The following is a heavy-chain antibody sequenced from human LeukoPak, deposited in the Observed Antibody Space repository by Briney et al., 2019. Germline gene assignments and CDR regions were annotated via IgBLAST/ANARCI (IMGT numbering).Heavy chain of an antibody. J-gene: IGHJ4*02. CDR2: INPSGGST. CDR3: ARWSGDLLWSGYDY. Sequence: ASVKVSCKASGGTFSSYAISWVRQAPGQGLEWMGIINPSGGSTSYAQKFQGRVTMTRDTSTSTVYMELSSLRSEDTAVYYCARWSGDLLWSGYDYWGQGTLVTVSS. V-gene: IGHV1-46*01. D-gene: IGHD3-3*01. CDR1: GGTFSSYA.